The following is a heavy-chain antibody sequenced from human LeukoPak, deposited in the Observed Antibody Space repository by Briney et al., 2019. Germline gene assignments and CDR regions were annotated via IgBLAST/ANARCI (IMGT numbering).Heavy chain of an antibody. CDR1: GGSISSYY. CDR2: IYYSGST. Sequence: SETLSLTCTVSGGSISSYYWSWIRQPPGKGLEWIGYIYYSGSTNYNPSLKSRVTISVDTSKNQFSLKLSSVTAADTAVYYCARSGEDTAMVRGYYYYGMDVWGQGTTVTVSS. J-gene: IGHJ6*02. CDR3: ARSGEDTAMVRGYYYYGMDV. V-gene: IGHV4-59*12. D-gene: IGHD5-18*01.